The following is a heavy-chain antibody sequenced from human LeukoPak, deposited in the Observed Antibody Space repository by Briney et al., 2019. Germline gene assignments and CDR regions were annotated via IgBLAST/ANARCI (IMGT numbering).Heavy chain of an antibody. D-gene: IGHD3-10*01. Sequence: SETLSLTCAVYGGSFSGYYWSWIRQPPGKGLERIGEINHSGSTNYNPSLKSRVTISVDTSKNQFSLKLSSVTAADTAVYYCAVNGWFGDFWFDPWGQGTLVTVSS. CDR2: INHSGST. J-gene: IGHJ5*02. CDR3: AVNGWFGDFWFDP. CDR1: GGSFSGYY. V-gene: IGHV4-34*01.